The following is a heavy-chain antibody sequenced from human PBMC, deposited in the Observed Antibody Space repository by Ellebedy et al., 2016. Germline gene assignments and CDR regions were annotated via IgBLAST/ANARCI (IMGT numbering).Heavy chain of an antibody. CDR3: AKPTYASGNVDY. V-gene: IGHV3-23*01. J-gene: IGHJ4*02. D-gene: IGHD3-10*01. Sequence: GGSLRLXXTGSGFNFGDYFLTWFRQAPGKGLEWVSAVSGSGDTTYYADSVKGRFTISRDNSKNTVYLQMNSLRVEDTAVYYCAKPTYASGNVDYWGQGTLVTVSS. CDR2: VSGSGDTT. CDR1: GFNFGDYF.